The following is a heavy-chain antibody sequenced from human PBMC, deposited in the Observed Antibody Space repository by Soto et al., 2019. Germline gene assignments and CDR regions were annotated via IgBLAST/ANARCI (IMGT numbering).Heavy chain of an antibody. V-gene: IGHV4-34*01. Sequence: ASETLSLTCAVYGGSFNGYYWTWIRQPPGKGPEWIGDIDHSGSTNYNPSLKSRVTISVDTPKNQFSLKVRSVTAADMAVFYCARAPDKYYFDSWGQGTQVTVSS. J-gene: IGHJ4*02. CDR3: ARAPDKYYFDS. CDR2: IDHSGST. CDR1: GGSFNGYY.